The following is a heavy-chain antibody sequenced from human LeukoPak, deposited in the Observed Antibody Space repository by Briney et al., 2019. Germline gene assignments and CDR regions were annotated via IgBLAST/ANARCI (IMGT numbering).Heavy chain of an antibody. CDR2: IWYDGNNK. V-gene: IGHV3-30*02. CDR3: AKDPLLYGSGSYYFDY. CDR1: GFTFSNYG. Sequence: GGSLRLSCAASGFTFSNYGMHWVRQAPGKGLEWVAFIWYDGNNKYHADSVKGRFTISRDSSKNTLYLQMNSLRAEDTAVYYRAKDPLLYGSGSYYFDYWGQGTLVTVSS. D-gene: IGHD3-10*01. J-gene: IGHJ4*02.